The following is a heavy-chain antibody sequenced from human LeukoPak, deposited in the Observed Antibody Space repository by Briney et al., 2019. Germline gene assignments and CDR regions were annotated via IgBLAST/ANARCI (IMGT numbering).Heavy chain of an antibody. CDR3: ARSSGWYTGFDF. CDR1: GFTFSSYG. J-gene: IGHJ4*02. CDR2: ISYDGSNK. V-gene: IGHV3-30*03. D-gene: IGHD6-19*01. Sequence: PGGSLRLSCAASGFTFSSYGMHWVRQAPGKGLEWVAVISYDGSNKYYADSVKGRFTISRDNAKNSLYLQMNSLRAEDTAVYYCARSSGWYTGFDFWGQGTLVTVSS.